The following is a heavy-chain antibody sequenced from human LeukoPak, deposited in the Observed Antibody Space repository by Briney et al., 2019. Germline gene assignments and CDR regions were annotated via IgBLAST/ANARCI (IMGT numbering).Heavy chain of an antibody. D-gene: IGHD3-10*01. CDR2: ISAYNGNT. Sequence: ASVKVSCKASGGTFSSYAISWVRQAPGQGLEWMGWISAYNGNTNYAQKLQGRVTMTTDTSTSTAYMELRSLRSDDTAVYYCARDGFGESRPDYWGQGTLVTVSS. J-gene: IGHJ4*02. CDR1: GGTFSSYA. V-gene: IGHV1-18*01. CDR3: ARDGFGESRPDY.